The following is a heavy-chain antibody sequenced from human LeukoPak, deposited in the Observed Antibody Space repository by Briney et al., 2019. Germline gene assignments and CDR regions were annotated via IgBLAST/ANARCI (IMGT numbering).Heavy chain of an antibody. CDR2: IKQDGNEK. V-gene: IGHV3-7*01. J-gene: IGHJ4*02. D-gene: IGHD1-26*01. CDR3: ARVAWELLRSTSHFDY. CDR1: GFTFSSYW. Sequence: GGSLRLSCAASGFTFSSYWMNWVRQAPGKGLEWVANIKQDGNEKYYVDSVKGRFSISRDNAKNSLYLQMNSLRAEDTAVYYCARVAWELLRSTSHFDYWGQGTLVTVSS.